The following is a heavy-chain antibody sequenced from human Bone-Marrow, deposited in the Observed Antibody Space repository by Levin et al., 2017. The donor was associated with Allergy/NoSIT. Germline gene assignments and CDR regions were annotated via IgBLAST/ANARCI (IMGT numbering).Heavy chain of an antibody. CDR3: ARRSCRGGPCYDDRGAFDY. J-gene: IGHJ4*02. CDR2: VYYSGTT. Sequence: SGGSLRLSCSVSGYAISNSPYYWGWIRQSPGKALEWIGDVYYSGTTYYTPSLKDRVTISVDTSKNQISLRLTSVTAADTAFFYCARRSCRGGPCYDDRGAFDYWGQGALVTVSS. V-gene: IGHV4-39*01. CDR1: GYAISNSPYY. D-gene: IGHD2-15*01.